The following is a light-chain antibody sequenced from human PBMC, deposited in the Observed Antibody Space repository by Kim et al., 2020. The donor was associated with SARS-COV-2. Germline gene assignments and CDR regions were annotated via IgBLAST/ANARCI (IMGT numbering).Light chain of an antibody. V-gene: IGKV1-6*01. Sequence: ASVGDRVTSTCRASQGIGSDLGWYQQKPGKAPKLLIYSASSLQSGVPSRFSGSGSGTDFTLTISSLQPEDFATYYCLQDYIYPLTFGQGTKVDIK. J-gene: IGKJ1*01. CDR3: LQDYIYPLT. CDR2: SAS. CDR1: QGIGSD.